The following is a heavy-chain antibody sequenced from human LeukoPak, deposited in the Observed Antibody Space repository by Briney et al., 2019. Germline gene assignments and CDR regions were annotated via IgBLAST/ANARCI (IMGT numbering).Heavy chain of an antibody. CDR1: GGSISSYY. V-gene: IGHV4-59*01. J-gene: IGHJ4*02. CDR3: ARTGEDGYNYDY. CDR2: IYYSGST. D-gene: IGHD5-24*01. Sequence: NPSETLSLTCTVSGGSISSYYWSWVRQPPGKGLEWIGYIYYSGSTNYNPSLKSRVTISVDTSKNQFSLKLGSVTAADTAVYYCARTGEDGYNYDYWGQGTLVTVSS.